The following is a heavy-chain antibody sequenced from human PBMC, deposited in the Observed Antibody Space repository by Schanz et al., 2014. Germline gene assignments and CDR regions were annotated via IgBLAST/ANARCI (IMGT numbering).Heavy chain of an antibody. D-gene: IGHD3-10*01. Sequence: QVQLVESGGGLVQPGGSLRLSCSASGFTFSSYSMYWVRQAPGKGLEYVSVISSNGGSTDFADSVKGRFTISRDNSKNSVSLQMDSLRPEDTAVYFCAKDLHSNSGNYYSYYFDSWGPGALVAVSS. CDR3: AKDLHSNSGNYYSYYFDS. CDR1: GFTFSSYS. CDR2: ISSNGGST. V-gene: IGHV3-64*04. J-gene: IGHJ4*02.